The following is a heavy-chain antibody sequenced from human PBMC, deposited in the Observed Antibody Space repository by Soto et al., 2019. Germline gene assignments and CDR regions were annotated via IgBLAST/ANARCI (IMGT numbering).Heavy chain of an antibody. J-gene: IGHJ5*02. V-gene: IGHV4-4*02. Sequence: SETLSLTCAVSGGSISSSNWWSWVRQPPGKGLEWIGEIYHSGSTNYNPSLKSRATISVDKSKNLFSLKLSSVTAADSALYYCARVKWELLRWFDPWGQGTLVTVSS. CDR2: IYHSGST. CDR3: ARVKWELLRWFDP. CDR1: GGSISSSNW. D-gene: IGHD1-26*01.